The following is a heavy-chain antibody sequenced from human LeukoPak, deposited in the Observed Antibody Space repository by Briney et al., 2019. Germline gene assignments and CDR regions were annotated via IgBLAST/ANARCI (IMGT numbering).Heavy chain of an antibody. D-gene: IGHD1-26*01. CDR2: ISGSGGST. V-gene: IGHV3-23*01. CDR1: GFTFGSYA. CDR3: AKDQWELLDAFDI. J-gene: IGHJ3*02. Sequence: GGSLRLSCAASGFTFGSYAMSWVCQAPGKGLEWVSAISGSGGSTYYADSVKGRFTISRDNSKNTLYLQMNSLRAEDTAVYYCAKDQWELLDAFDIWGQGTMVTVSS.